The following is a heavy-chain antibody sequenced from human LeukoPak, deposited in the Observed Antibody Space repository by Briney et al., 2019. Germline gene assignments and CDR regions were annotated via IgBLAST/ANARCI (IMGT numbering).Heavy chain of an antibody. CDR3: ARLMATYCGGDCYHANFDY. CDR2: INPNSGGT. D-gene: IGHD2-21*01. Sequence: ASVKVSCKASGYTFTGYYMHWVRQAPGQGLEWMGWINPNSGGTNYAQKFQGRVTMTRDTSISTAYMELSRPRSDDTAVYYYARLMATYCGGDCYHANFDYWGQGTLVTVSS. J-gene: IGHJ4*02. CDR1: GYTFTGYY. V-gene: IGHV1-2*02.